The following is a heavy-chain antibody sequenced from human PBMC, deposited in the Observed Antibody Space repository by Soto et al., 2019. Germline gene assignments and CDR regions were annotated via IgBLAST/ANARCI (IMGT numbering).Heavy chain of an antibody. CDR3: AKKKV. V-gene: IGHV3-30*18. CDR2: ISYDGSNK. J-gene: IGHJ4*02. Sequence: QVQLVESGGGVVQPGRSLRLSCAASGFTFSSYGMHWVRQAPGKGLEWVAVISYDGSNKYYADSVKGRFTISRDNSKNTLYLQMNSLRAEDTAVYYCAKKKVWGQGTLVTVSP. CDR1: GFTFSSYG.